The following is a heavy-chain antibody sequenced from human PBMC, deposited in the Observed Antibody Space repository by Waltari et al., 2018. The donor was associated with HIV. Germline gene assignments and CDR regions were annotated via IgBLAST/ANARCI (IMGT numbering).Heavy chain of an antibody. CDR1: GFSFSDYW. V-gene: IGHV3-74*01. D-gene: IGHD3-3*01. J-gene: IGHJ6*02. CDR3: ARDDYDFWSGPRRDKNYGMDV. Sequence: LVQSGGGLVQPGGSLRLSCAASGFSFSDYWMHWFRHSTWKGLEWVSRINSDGGDATYADSVKGRFTVSRDNAKNTLFLEMSSLRVEDTAVYYCARDDYDFWSGPRRDKNYGMDVWGQGTAVTVSS. CDR2: INSDGGDA.